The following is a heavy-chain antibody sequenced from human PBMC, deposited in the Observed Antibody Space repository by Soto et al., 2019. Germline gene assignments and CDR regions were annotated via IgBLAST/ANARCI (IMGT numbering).Heavy chain of an antibody. CDR3: ARSVAVPGAHIDY. CDR1: GGSISGSY. V-gene: IGHV4-59*01. J-gene: IGHJ4*02. D-gene: IGHD6-19*01. CDR2: VYYTGST. Sequence: SETLSLTCSVSGGSISGSYWSWIRQSPGKGLERLGYVYYTGSTNYSPSLRSRVSISVDTSKNEFSLRLSSVTAADTAVYFCARSVAVPGAHIDYWGQGTQVTVSS.